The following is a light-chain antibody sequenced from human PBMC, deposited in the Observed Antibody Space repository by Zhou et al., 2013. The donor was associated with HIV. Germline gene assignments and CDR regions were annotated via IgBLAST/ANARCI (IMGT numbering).Light chain of an antibody. CDR1: QSLLHSNGYNY. CDR3: MQALQTPRT. V-gene: IGKV2-28*01. Sequence: VMAQSPLFLSVSLGQPASISCTSSQSLLHSNGYNYLDWYLQKPGQSPQLLIYLGSNRASGVPDRFSGSGSGTDFTLKISRVEAEDVGVYYCMQALQTPRTFGQGTKVEIK. CDR2: LGS. J-gene: IGKJ1*01.